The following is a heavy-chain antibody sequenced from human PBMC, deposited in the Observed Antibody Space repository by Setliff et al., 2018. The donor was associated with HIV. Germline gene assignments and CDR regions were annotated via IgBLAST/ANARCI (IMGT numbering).Heavy chain of an antibody. CDR3: ARGQFRLRPDSLDL. CDR1: GFTFSVYG. J-gene: IGHJ3*01. V-gene: IGHV3-33*01. CDR2: IWYDGGRK. D-gene: IGHD2-21*01. Sequence: PGGSLRLSCEGSGFTFSVYGMHWVRQAPGKGLEWVAVIWYDGGRKHYADSVKGRFTISRDDSNNTLYLQLNSLRVEDTAIYYCARGQFRLRPDSLDLWGQGTLVTVSS.